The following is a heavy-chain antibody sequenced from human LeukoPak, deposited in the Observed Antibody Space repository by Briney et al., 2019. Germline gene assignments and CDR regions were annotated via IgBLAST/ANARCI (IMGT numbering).Heavy chain of an antibody. V-gene: IGHV4-38-2*01. Sequence: SETLSLTCAVSGYSISSGYYWGWIRQPPAKGLEWFGSIYHSGSTYYNPSLKSRVTISVDTSKNQFSLKLSSVTAADTAVYYCARQSSTSIYREYYYMDVWGKGTTVTVSS. CDR2: IYHSGST. CDR1: GYSISSGYY. CDR3: ARQSSTSIYREYYYMDV. D-gene: IGHD2-2*02. J-gene: IGHJ6*03.